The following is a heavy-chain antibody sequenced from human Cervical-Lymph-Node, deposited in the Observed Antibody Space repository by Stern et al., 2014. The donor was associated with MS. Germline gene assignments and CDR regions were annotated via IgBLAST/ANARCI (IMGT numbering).Heavy chain of an antibody. CDR2: IWYDGSNK. CDR3: ARGHHAFDI. J-gene: IGHJ3*02. CDR1: GFTFSSYG. V-gene: IGHV3-33*01. Sequence: VQLVESGGGVVQPGRSLRLSCAASGFTFSSYGMHWVRQAPGKGLEWVAVIWYDGSNKYYADSVKGRFTISRDKSKNTLYLQMNSLRAEDTAVYHCARGHHAFDIWGQGTMVTVSS.